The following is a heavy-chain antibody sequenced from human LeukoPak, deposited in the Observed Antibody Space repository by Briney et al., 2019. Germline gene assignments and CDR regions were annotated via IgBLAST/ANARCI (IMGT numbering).Heavy chain of an antibody. CDR1: GFTFSDYY. CDR2: ISSSGSTI. D-gene: IGHD1-14*01. V-gene: IGHV3-11*01. J-gene: IGHJ6*02. Sequence: GGSLRLSCAASGFTFSDYYMSWIRQAPGKGLEWVSYISSSGSTIYYADSVKGRFTISRDNAKNSLYLQMNSLRAEDTAVYYCARGPEPSHYWYYGMDVWGQGTTVTVSS. CDR3: ARGPEPSHYWYYGMDV.